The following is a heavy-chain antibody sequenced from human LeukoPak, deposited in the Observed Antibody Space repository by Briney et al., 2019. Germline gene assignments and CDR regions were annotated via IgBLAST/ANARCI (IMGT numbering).Heavy chain of an antibody. V-gene: IGHV3-30*04. CDR1: GFTFSSYA. D-gene: IGHD3-3*01. J-gene: IGHJ4*02. Sequence: GGSLRLSCAASGFTFSSYAMHWVRQAPGKGLEWVAVISYDGSNKYYADSVKGRFTISRDNSKNTLYLQMNSLRAEDTAVYYCARADYDFWSGYELWGQGTLVTVSS. CDR3: ARADYDFWSGYEL. CDR2: ISYDGSNK.